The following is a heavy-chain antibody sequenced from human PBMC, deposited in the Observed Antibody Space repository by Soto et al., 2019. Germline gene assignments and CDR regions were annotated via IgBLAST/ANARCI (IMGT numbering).Heavy chain of an antibody. CDR3: ARDSRDNSRRGSDYYYYGMDV. V-gene: IGHV1-18*04. D-gene: IGHD2-15*01. Sequence: ASVKVSCKASGYAFTSYGISWVRQAPGQGLEWMGWISAYNGNTNYAQKLQGRVTMTTDTSTSTAYMELRSLRSDDTAVYYCARDSRDNSRRGSDYYYYGMDVWGQGTTVTVSS. J-gene: IGHJ6*02. CDR1: GYAFTSYG. CDR2: ISAYNGNT.